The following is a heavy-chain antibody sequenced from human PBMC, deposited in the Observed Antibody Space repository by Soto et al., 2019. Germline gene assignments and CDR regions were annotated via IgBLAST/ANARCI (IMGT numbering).Heavy chain of an antibody. J-gene: IGHJ6*02. Sequence: AGSLSLSCAASGFTFSSYAMSWVRQAPGKGLEWVSVISGSGGSTYYADSVKGRFTISRDNSKNTLYLQMNSLRAEDTAVYYCGAGYGDYYYYGVDVWGQGTTVTVSS. D-gene: IGHD3-16*01. CDR1: GFTFSSYA. V-gene: IGHV3-23*01. CDR3: GAGYGDYYYYGVDV. CDR2: ISGSGGST.